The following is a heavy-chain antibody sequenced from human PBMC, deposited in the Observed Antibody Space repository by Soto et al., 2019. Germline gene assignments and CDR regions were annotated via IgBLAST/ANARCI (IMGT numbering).Heavy chain of an antibody. CDR2: INPKSCGT. CDR1: GYSFTDYH. V-gene: IGHV1-2*04. CDR3: ARGDSTDCSNGVCSFFYNHDMDV. J-gene: IGHJ6*02. D-gene: IGHD2-8*01. Sequence: ASVKVSCKASGYSFTDYHIHWVRQAPGQGLEWLGRINPKSCGTSTAQKFQGWVTMTTDTSIRTASMELTRLTSDDTAIYYCARGDSTDCSNGVCSFFYNHDMDVWGQGTTVTVSS.